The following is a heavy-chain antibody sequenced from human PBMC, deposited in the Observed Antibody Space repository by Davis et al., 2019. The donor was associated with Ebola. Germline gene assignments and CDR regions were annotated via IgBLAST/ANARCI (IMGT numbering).Heavy chain of an antibody. CDR3: ARDRDIVVVPAAIYYYYGMDV. Sequence: GGSLRLSCAASGFTFSSYGMHWVRQAPGKGLEWVAVIWYDGSNKYYADSVKGRFTISRDNSKNTLYLQMNSLRAEDTAVYYCARDRDIVVVPAAIYYYYGMDVWGQGTTVTVSS. V-gene: IGHV3-33*01. CDR2: IWYDGSNK. CDR1: GFTFSSYG. J-gene: IGHJ6*02. D-gene: IGHD2-2*01.